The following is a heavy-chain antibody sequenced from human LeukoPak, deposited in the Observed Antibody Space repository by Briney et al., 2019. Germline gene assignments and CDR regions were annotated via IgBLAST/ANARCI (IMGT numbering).Heavy chain of an antibody. J-gene: IGHJ4*02. CDR1: GFTFSSYW. CDR3: ARSNQADDY. CDR2: INPGGSSI. Sequence: PGRSLRLSCAASGFTFSSYWMHWVHQVPGKGLVWVARINPGGSSITCADSVKGRFTISRDNAKNTLYLQMDSLRAEDTGVYYCARSNQADDYWGQGTLVTVSS. V-gene: IGHV3-74*01. D-gene: IGHD1-14*01.